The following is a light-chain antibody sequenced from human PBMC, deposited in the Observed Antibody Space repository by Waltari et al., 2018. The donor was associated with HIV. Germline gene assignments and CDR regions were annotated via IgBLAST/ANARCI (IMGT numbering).Light chain of an antibody. CDR2: VGTGGIVG. CDR1: SGYSNYK. J-gene: IGLJ1*01. Sequence: QPVLTQPPSASASLGASVTLTCTLSSGYSNYKVDWYKQRPGKGPRFVMRVGTGGIVGSKGDGIPDRFSVLGSGLNRYLTIKNIQEEDESDYHCGADHGSGSNFVYVFGTGTKVTVL. V-gene: IGLV9-49*01. CDR3: GADHGSGSNFVYV.